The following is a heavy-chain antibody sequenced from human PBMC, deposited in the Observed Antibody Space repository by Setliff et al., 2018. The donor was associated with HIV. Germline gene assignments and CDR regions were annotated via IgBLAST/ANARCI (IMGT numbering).Heavy chain of an antibody. CDR3: ARGGGSRAATSSYHYMDV. CDR2: IYHNGST. Sequence: ASETLSLTCTVSGGSISIGGYYWGWIRQHPGKGLEWIGYIYHNGSTYYNPSLKSRVIISVDTSKNQFSLKLSSVAAADTAVYYCARGGGSRAATSSYHYMDVWGKGTTGTVSS. CDR1: GGSISIGGYY. J-gene: IGHJ6*03. V-gene: IGHV4-31*03. D-gene: IGHD2-15*01.